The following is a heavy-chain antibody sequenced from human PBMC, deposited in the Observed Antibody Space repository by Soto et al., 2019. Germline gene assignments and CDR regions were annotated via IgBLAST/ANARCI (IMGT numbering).Heavy chain of an antibody. J-gene: IGHJ6*02. V-gene: IGHV3-48*02. Sequence: PGESLRLSCAASGFSFSTYSINWVRQAPGKGLEWIAYVSMDSDTIHYADSGKGRFTISRDDPDNSLYLQMNSLRDEATATYYCARHNYYYVWGQGTTVTVSS. CDR3: ARHNYYYV. CDR2: VSMDSDTI. CDR1: GFSFSTYS. D-gene: IGHD3-10*01.